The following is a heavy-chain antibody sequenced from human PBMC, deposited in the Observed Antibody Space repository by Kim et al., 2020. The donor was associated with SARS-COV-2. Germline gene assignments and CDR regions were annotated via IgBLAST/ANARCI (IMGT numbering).Heavy chain of an antibody. Sequence: SETLSLTCTVSGGSISSSSYYWGWIRQPPGKGLEWIGSIYYSGSTYYNPSLKSRVTISVDTSKNQFSLKLSSVTAADTAVYYCARYVAAATPDAFDIWGQGTMVTVSS. J-gene: IGHJ3*02. CDR3: ARYVAAATPDAFDI. CDR2: IYYSGST. CDR1: GGSISSSSYY. D-gene: IGHD6-13*01. V-gene: IGHV4-39*01.